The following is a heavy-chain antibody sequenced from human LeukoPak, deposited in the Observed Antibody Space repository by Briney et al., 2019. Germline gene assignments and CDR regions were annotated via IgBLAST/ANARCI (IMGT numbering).Heavy chain of an antibody. Sequence: GGSLRLSCAASGFTFSRNNMNWVRQAPGKGLEWGSYISSSSTTTIYYADSVKGRFTISRDNAKNSLYLQMNSLRAEDTAVYYCASLDCTTTSCSDYWGQGTLVTVSS. CDR1: GFTFSRNN. CDR3: ASLDCTTTSCSDY. D-gene: IGHD2-2*01. CDR2: ISSSSTTTI. J-gene: IGHJ4*02. V-gene: IGHV3-48*01.